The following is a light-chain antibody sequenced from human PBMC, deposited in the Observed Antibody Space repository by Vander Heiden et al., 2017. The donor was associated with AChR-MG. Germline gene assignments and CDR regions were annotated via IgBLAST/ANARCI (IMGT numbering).Light chain of an antibody. CDR3: QQYVNRPPIT. CDR1: LTVRSN. J-gene: IGKJ5*01. V-gene: IGKV3-15*01. Sequence: EIVMTQSPATLSVSPGERVTLSCRASLTVRSNLAWYQQRPGQAPRLLIYGASTRATGIPARFSGTGSGTEFTLTINSLQSEDFGVYYCQQYVNRPPITFGHGTRLEIK. CDR2: GAS.